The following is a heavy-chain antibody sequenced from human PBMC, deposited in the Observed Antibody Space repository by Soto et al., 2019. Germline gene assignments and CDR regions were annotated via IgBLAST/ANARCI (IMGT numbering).Heavy chain of an antibody. V-gene: IGHV3-30-3*01. Sequence: PAGSLRLSCAASGFTFSSCAMHWVRQAPGKGLEWVAVISYDGSNKYYAESIKGRFTATRNHSKNTLFLQVNSLRVEDTAVYYCARDKRDLRFLEWSYYFDYWGQGT. CDR2: ISYDGSNK. CDR1: GFTFSSCA. D-gene: IGHD3-3*01. J-gene: IGHJ4*02. CDR3: ARDKRDLRFLEWSYYFDY.